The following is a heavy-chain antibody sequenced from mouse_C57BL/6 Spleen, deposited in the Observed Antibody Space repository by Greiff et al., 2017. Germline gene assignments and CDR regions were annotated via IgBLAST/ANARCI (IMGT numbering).Heavy chain of an antibody. Sequence: QVQLKESGPGLVQPSQSLSITCTVSGFSLTSYGVHWVRQSPGKGLEWLGVIWSGGSTDYNAAFISRLSISKDNSKSQVFFKMNSLQADDTAIYYCARMEEPPYAMDYWGQGTSVTVSS. CDR3: ARMEEPPYAMDY. CDR1: GFSLTSYG. V-gene: IGHV2-2*01. CDR2: IWSGGST. J-gene: IGHJ4*01.